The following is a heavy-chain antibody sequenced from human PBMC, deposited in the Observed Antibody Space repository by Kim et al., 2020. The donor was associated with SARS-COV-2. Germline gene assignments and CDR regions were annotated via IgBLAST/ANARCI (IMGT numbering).Heavy chain of an antibody. Sequence: NYNPSLKSRVTISVDTSKNQFSLKLSSVTAADTAVYYCARDRDGYNFFDYWGQGTLVTVSS. D-gene: IGHD5-12*01. V-gene: IGHV4-59*01. CDR3: ARDRDGYNFFDY. J-gene: IGHJ4*02.